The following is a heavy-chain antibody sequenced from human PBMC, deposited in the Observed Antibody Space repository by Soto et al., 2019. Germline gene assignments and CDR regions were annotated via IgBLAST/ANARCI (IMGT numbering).Heavy chain of an antibody. J-gene: IGHJ5*02. CDR1: VFTFISYS. V-gene: IGHV3-21*01. CDR3: ARGTSSIAARPGWFDP. Sequence: PGWSLRLSCASSVFTFISYSMNWVRQAPRKGLEWVSSISSSSSYIYYADSVKGRFTISRDNAKNSLYLQMNSLRAEDTAVYYCARGTSSIAARPGWFDPWGQGTLVTVSS. D-gene: IGHD6-6*01. CDR2: ISSSSSYI.